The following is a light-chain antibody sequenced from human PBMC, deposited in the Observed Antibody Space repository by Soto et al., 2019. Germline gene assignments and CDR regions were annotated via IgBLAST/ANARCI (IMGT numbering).Light chain of an antibody. Sequence: EIVMTQSPATLSVSPGERATLSCRASQNVTTNLAWYQQKPGQAPRLLIYDTSTRATGIPVRFSGSGSGTEFTLTISSLQSEDFAVYYCQQYNNWPLTFGGGTKVEIK. J-gene: IGKJ4*01. CDR3: QQYNNWPLT. CDR2: DTS. V-gene: IGKV3-15*01. CDR1: QNVTTN.